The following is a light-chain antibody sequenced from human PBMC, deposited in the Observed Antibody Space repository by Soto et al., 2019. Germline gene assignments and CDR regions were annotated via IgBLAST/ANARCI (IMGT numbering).Light chain of an antibody. J-gene: IGLJ2*01. CDR3: SSYTSTPTLV. Sequence: QSALTQPASVSGSPGQSITISCTGTSSDVGTYNYVSWYQQPPCKAPKLMIYDVSNRPSGVSNRFSGSKSGNTASLTISGLQAEDEADFYCSSYTSTPTLVFGGGTNLTVL. V-gene: IGLV2-14*01. CDR1: SSDVGTYNY. CDR2: DVS.